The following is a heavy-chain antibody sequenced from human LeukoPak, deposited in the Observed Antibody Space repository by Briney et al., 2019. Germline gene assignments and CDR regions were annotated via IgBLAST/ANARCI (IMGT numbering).Heavy chain of an antibody. CDR3: ATKQWLAPPPDS. D-gene: IGHD6-19*01. Sequence: PGGSLRLSCAASGFTFSKYWMLWVRHAPGKGLESVSRINTDGTVTTYADSVKGGFTVSRDNADNTMFLQMNSVRDEDTAVYYCATKQWLAPPPDSWGQGTPVTVSS. J-gene: IGHJ4*02. CDR2: INTDGTVT. V-gene: IGHV3-74*01. CDR1: GFTFSKYW.